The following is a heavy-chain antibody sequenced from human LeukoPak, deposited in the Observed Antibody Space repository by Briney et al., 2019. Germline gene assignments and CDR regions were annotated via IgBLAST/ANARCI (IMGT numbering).Heavy chain of an antibody. J-gene: IGHJ4*02. CDR3: AKDRLGAMMYFDF. CDR2: ISSSSSTI. V-gene: IGHV3-48*01. D-gene: IGHD1-26*01. Sequence: GSLRLSCAASGFTFSSYSMNWVRQAPGKGLEWVSYISSSSSTIYYADSVKGRVTISRDNSKNTLYLQVNSLRVEDTAVYYCAKDRLGAMMYFDFWGQGTLVTVSS. CDR1: GFTFSSYS.